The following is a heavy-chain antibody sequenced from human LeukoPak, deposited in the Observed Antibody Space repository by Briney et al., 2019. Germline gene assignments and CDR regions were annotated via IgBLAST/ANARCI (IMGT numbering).Heavy chain of an antibody. CDR3: ASHSWGATTYASDI. V-gene: IGHV3-72*01. D-gene: IGHD1-26*01. Sequence: PGGSLRLSCAASGFTFSDHYVDWVRQAPGKGLEWVGRSRNKASTYTTEFAASVKGRFSISRDDSKNSLYLQMNSLKIEDTAVYYCASHSWGATTYASDIWGQGTMVTVSS. J-gene: IGHJ3*02. CDR2: SRNKASTYTT. CDR1: GFTFSDHY.